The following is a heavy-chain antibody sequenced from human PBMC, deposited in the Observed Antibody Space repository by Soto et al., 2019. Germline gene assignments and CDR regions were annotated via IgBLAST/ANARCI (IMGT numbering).Heavy chain of an antibody. V-gene: IGHV4-31*03. CDR1: GGSISSGGYY. J-gene: IGHJ4*02. D-gene: IGHD3-10*01. CDR2: IYYSGST. Sequence: SETLSLTCTVSGGSISSGGYYWSWIRQHPGKGLEWIGYIYYSGSTYYNPSLKSRVTISVDTSKNQYSLKLSSVTAADTAVYYCARDGNYYGSGRAIDYWGQGTLVTVSS. CDR3: ARDGNYYGSGRAIDY.